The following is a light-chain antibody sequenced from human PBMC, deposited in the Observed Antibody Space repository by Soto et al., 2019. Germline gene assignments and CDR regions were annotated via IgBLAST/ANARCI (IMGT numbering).Light chain of an antibody. CDR2: DVS. Sequence: QSALTQPASVSGSPGQSITISCAGTGSDVSAYNLVSWYQQHPGKAHKLMIYDVSNRPSGVSNRFSGSKSGNTASLTISGLQAEDEADYYCSSYTSSSTLVVFGTGTKVTVL. J-gene: IGLJ1*01. V-gene: IGLV2-14*01. CDR3: SSYTSSSTLVV. CDR1: GSDVSAYNL.